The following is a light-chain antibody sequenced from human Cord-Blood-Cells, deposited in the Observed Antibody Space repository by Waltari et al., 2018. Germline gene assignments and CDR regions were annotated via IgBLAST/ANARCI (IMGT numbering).Light chain of an antibody. CDR3: SSYTSSSTLEV. CDR1: SSDGGGSNH. Sequence: QSALTQPASVSGSPGQSVTLPCTGTSSDGGGSNHVSCYQQHPGKAPKLMIYDVSNRPSGVSNRFSGSKSGNTASLTISGLQAEDEADYYCSSYTSSSTLEVFGGGTKLTVL. V-gene: IGLV2-14*01. J-gene: IGLJ2*01. CDR2: DVS.